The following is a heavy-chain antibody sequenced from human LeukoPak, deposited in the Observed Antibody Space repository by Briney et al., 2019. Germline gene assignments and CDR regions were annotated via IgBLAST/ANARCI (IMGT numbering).Heavy chain of an antibody. J-gene: IGHJ4*02. CDR1: GFTFSSYA. V-gene: IGHV3-30-3*01. CDR2: ISYDGSNK. Sequence: GRSLRLSCAASGFTFSSYAMHWVRQAPGKGLEWVAVISYDGSNKYYPDSVKGRFTISRDNSKNTLYLQMNSLRAEDTAVYYCARVVGPRLLGRSGDYWGQGTLVTVSS. CDR3: ARVVGPRLLGRSGDY. D-gene: IGHD2-15*01.